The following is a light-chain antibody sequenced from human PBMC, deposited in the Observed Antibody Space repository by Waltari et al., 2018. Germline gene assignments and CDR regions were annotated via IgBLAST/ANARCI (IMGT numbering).Light chain of an antibody. V-gene: IGKV3-20*01. J-gene: IGKJ1*01. CDR2: GAS. CDR1: QTISSNY. Sequence: DIVLTQSPGTLSLSPGDRATLSCRASQTISSNYLAWYQQKPGQAPRLLLYGASSRATGTPDRFTVSGSATDFTLTISRLEPEDFAVYFCQQFGTAPPTFGLGTKVEIE. CDR3: QQFGTAPPT.